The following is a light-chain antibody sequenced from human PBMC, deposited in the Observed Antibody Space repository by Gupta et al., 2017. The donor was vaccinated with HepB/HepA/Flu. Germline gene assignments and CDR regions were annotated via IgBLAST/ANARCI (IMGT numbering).Light chain of an antibody. CDR1: QSVSSTY. Sequence: EIVLTQSPGTLSLSPGERATLSCRASQSVSSTYLAWYQQKPGQAPRLLIYSASSRATGTPDRFSGSGSGTEFTLTISRREPEDFVVYYCQQEVSSPWTFGQGTKVEIK. V-gene: IGKV3-20*01. J-gene: IGKJ1*01. CDR2: SAS. CDR3: QQEVSSPWT.